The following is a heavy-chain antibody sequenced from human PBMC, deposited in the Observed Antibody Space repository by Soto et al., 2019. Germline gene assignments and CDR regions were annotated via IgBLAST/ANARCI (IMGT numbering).Heavy chain of an antibody. D-gene: IGHD2-2*01. CDR3: ARGRAYCGRTDCYPFDY. J-gene: IGHJ4*02. CDR1: GASITSDDW. V-gene: IGHV4-4*02. CDR2: IYHTGST. Sequence: SETLSLTCAVSGASITSDDWWSWVRQSPWKGLEWIGEIYHTGSTNFRPSLKSRLTISVDKSRNQFSLNLKSVTSADSAVYYCARGRAYCGRTDCYPFDYWGQGTLVTVSS.